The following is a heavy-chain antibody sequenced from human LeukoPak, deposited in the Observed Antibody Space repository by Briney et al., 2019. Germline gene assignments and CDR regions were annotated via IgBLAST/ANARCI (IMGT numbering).Heavy chain of an antibody. Sequence: SSETLSLTCTVSGGSISSSSYYWGWIRQPPGKGLEWIGSIYYSGSTYYNPSLKSRVTISVDTSKNQFSLKLSSVTAADTAVYYCARQGPTPGAFDIWGQGTMVTVSS. CDR3: ARQGPTPGAFDI. V-gene: IGHV4-39*01. CDR2: IYYSGST. CDR1: GGSISSSSYY. J-gene: IGHJ3*02.